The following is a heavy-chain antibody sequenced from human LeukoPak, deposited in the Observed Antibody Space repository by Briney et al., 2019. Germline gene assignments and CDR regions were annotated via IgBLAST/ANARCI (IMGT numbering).Heavy chain of an antibody. CDR2: LSGDGITT. CDR1: DFTFSSHW. V-gene: IGHV3-74*03. D-gene: IGHD6-13*01. CDR3: ARGIASSRSVAIDL. Sequence: GGSLRLSCAASDFTFSSHWMYWVRHAPGKGLVWVARLSGDGITTKHADSVKGRFTISRDNAKNTLYLQMNSLRVEDTALYYCARGIASSRSVAIDLWGQGTLVAVSS. J-gene: IGHJ4*02.